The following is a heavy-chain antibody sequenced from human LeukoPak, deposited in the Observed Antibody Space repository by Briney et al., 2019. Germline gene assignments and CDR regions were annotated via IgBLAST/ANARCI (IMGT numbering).Heavy chain of an antibody. D-gene: IGHD2-15*01. J-gene: IGHJ4*02. V-gene: IGHV3-11*01. CDR1: GFTFSDYY. Sequence: GGSLRLSCAASGFTFSDYYMSWIRQAPGKGLEWVSYIGSSAGTIYYVDSVKGRFTISRDNAKNSLHLQMNSLRAEDTAVYYCARYRAGYSDLDYWGQGTLVTVSS. CDR2: IGSSAGTI. CDR3: ARYRAGYSDLDY.